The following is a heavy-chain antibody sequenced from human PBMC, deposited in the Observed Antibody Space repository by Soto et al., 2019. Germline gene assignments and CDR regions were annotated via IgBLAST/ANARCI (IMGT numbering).Heavy chain of an antibody. D-gene: IGHD4-17*01. V-gene: IGHV3-73*01. CDR3: TRQTGDYLDH. J-gene: IGHJ4*02. CDR1: GFTFSGSI. Sequence: PGGSLRLSCAASGFTFSGSIMHWVRQASGKGLEWVGRIRIKANNYATSYAASVKGRLTISRDDSKNTAYLQMNSLKTEDTAVYYCTRQTGDYLDHWGQGALVTVSS. CDR2: IRIKANNYAT.